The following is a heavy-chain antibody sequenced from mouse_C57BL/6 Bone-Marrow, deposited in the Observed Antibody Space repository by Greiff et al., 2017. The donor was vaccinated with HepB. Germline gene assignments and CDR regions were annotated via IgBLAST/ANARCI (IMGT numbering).Heavy chain of an antibody. CDR1: GFNIKDYY. D-gene: IGHD1-1*01. V-gene: IGHV14-2*01. CDR3: ASSYYGSSYGGYFDV. Sequence: EVQLQQSGAELVKPGASVKLSCTASGFNIKDYYMHWVKQRTEQGLEWIGRIDPEDGETKYAPKFQGKATITADTSSNTAYLPLSSLTSEDTAVYYCASSYYGSSYGGYFDVWGTGTTVTVSS. CDR2: IDPEDGET. J-gene: IGHJ1*03.